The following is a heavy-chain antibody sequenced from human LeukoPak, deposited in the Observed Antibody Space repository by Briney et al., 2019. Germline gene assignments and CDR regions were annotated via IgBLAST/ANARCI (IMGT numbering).Heavy chain of an antibody. CDR1: GYTFTGYY. CDR3: ARASGATGDAFDI. J-gene: IGHJ3*02. CDR2: INPNSGGT. D-gene: IGHD1-26*01. Sequence: ASVKVSCKASGYTFTGYYMHWVRQAPGQGLEWMGWINPNSGGTNYAQKFQGRVTMTRDTSISTAYMELSRLRSDDTAVYYCARASGATGDAFDIWGQGTMVTVSS. V-gene: IGHV1-2*02.